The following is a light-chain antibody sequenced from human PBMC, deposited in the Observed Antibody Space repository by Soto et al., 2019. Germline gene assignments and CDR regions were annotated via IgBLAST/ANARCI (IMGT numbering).Light chain of an antibody. J-gene: IGKJ4*02. V-gene: IGKV3-20*01. CDR3: QQYDKSPLS. CDR2: GAS. Sequence: EIVLTQSPGTLSLSPGERETLSCRASQSVSSSFLAWYQQKPGQAPRLLIYGASRRSTGIQYRFSGSGSGTDFPLTISRLEAEGFAVYYCQQYDKSPLSFGGGTKVEIK. CDR1: QSVSSSF.